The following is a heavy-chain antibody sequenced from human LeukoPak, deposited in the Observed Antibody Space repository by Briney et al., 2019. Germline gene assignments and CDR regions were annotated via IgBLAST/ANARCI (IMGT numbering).Heavy chain of an antibody. CDR1: GYTFSGSY. D-gene: IGHD2-8*01. Sequence: GSVKVSCKASGYTFSGSYIHWVRQAPGQGLEWLGRINPKSGDTNYAQNLHGRVTMTRDTSITTAYMELNSLTSDDTAVYFCARSAEHCNNGVCFTDYYMDVWGKGTTVTVSS. V-gene: IGHV1-2*06. CDR3: ARSAEHCNNGVCFTDYYMDV. CDR2: INPKSGDT. J-gene: IGHJ6*03.